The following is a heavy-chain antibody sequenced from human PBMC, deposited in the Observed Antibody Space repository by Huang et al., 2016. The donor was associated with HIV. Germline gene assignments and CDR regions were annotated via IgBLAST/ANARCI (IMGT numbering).Heavy chain of an antibody. D-gene: IGHD6-19*01. CDR2: INPSGGVT. V-gene: IGHV3-23*01. CDR3: ARDPYRRGWHSERNQYNYHGMDL. CDR1: GITFSTYG. Sequence: EVQLLESGGGLVQPGGSLRLSCAASGITFSTYGMTWVRQAPGKGLECVSSINPSGGVTYHADSVKGRFTISRDNSNNLVYLQMKSLRVEDTAVYYCARDPYRRGWHSERNQYNYHGMDLWGQGTTVTVSS. J-gene: IGHJ6*02.